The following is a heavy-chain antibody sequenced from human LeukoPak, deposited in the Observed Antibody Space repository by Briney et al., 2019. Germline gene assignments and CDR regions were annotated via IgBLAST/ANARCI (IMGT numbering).Heavy chain of an antibody. D-gene: IGHD5-18*01. CDR1: GFTFSSYA. V-gene: IGHV3-23*01. Sequence: GGSLRLSCAASGFTFSSYAMSWVRQAPGKGLERVSGISGSDGSTFYADSVKGRFTISRGNSKNTLYLQMNSLRAEDTAVYYCAKWDYSYGEPFDYWGQGTLVTVSS. J-gene: IGHJ4*02. CDR3: AKWDYSYGEPFDY. CDR2: ISGSDGST.